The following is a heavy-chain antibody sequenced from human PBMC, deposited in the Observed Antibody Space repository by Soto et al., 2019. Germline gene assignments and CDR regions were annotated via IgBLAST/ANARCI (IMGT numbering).Heavy chain of an antibody. CDR2: TYLDGRI. V-gene: IGHV4-39*01. J-gene: IGHJ6*02. Sequence: QVQLQESGPRLVKPSETVSLTCSVSGVPISSTSYFWAWIRQHPGKGLEWIGSTYLDGRISYNRSIEDRLTISVDTSKNNFPLTMTSVTASDTALYYCARRGYGLDVWGQGTTVKVSS. CDR1: GVPISSTSYF. CDR3: ARRGYGLDV. D-gene: IGHD6-13*01.